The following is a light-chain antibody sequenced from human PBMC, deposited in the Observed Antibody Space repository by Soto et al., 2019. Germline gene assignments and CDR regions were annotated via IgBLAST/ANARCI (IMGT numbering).Light chain of an antibody. V-gene: IGLV1-44*01. CDR3: AAWDDSLTGSWV. CDR2: TDN. CDR1: SSNIGSNT. J-gene: IGLJ3*02. Sequence: QSVLTQPPSASGTPGQRVTISCSGSSSNIGSNTVNWYQQLPGTAPKLLIYTDNQRHSGVPDRFSGSKSGTSASLAISGLQSEDAADYYCAAWDDSLTGSWVFGGGTKLTVL.